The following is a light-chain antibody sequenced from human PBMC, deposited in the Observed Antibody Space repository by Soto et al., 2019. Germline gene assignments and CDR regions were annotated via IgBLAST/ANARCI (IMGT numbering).Light chain of an antibody. Sequence: EIVLTQSPGTLSLSPGEIATLSCRASQSVSNYLAWYQQKPGQAPRLLIYDASNRAAGIPARFSGSGSGTDFTLTISSLEPEDFAVYYCQQRSNWPMYTFGQGTKLEIK. V-gene: IGKV3-11*01. CDR1: QSVSNY. CDR3: QQRSNWPMYT. J-gene: IGKJ2*01. CDR2: DAS.